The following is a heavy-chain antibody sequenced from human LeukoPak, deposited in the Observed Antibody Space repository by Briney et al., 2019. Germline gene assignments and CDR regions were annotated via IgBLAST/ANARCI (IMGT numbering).Heavy chain of an antibody. D-gene: IGHD2-2*01. CDR3: AREVAPDIVVVPAATRGLDY. V-gene: IGHV4-34*01. CDR1: GGSFSGYY. J-gene: IGHJ4*02. CDR2: INHSGST. Sequence: SETLSLTCAVYGGSFSGYYWSWIRQPPGKGLEWIGEINHSGSTNYNPSLKSRVTISVDTSKNQFSLKLSSVTAADTAVYYRAREVAPDIVVVPAATRGLDYWGQGTLVTVSS.